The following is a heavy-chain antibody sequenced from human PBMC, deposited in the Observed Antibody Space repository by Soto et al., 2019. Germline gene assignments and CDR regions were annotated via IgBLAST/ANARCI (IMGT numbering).Heavy chain of an antibody. D-gene: IGHD3-22*01. Sequence: SQTLSLTCAISGDTVSSNSAAWNWIRQSPSRGLEWLGRTYHRSKWCNDYAVSLKSRITINPDTSKNQFSLELNSVTPEDTAVYYCARDRRYYDSSAYYWGDYYCAMDVWGQGTTVTVSS. J-gene: IGHJ6*02. CDR1: GDTVSSNSAA. CDR2: TYHRSKWCN. CDR3: ARDRRYYDSSAYYWGDYYCAMDV. V-gene: IGHV6-1*01.